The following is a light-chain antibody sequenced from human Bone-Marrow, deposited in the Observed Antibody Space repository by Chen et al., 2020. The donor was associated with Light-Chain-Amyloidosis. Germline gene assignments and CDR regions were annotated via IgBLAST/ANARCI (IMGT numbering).Light chain of an antibody. CDR3: QQRSSWPPT. CDR2: GAS. Sequence: EIVLTQSPATLSLAPGERATLSCRASQTITTYLAWYQQKPGRAPRLLIYGASYRATGIPARFSGSGSGTDFTLTSSSREPEDFAVFYCQQRSSWPPTFGGGTKVEI. CDR1: QTITTY. J-gene: IGKJ4*01. V-gene: IGKV3-11*01.